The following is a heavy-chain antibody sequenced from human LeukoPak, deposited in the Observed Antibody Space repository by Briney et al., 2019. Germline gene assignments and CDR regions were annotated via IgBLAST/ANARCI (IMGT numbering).Heavy chain of an antibody. CDR2: MNPNSGNT. J-gene: IGHJ4*02. Sequence: ASVKVSCKASGYTFTSFDINWVRQATGQGLEWMGWMNPNSGNTGYAQKFQGRVTITRNTSISTAYMELSSLRSEDTAVYYCARAPLYDSRSYLDYWGQGTLVTVSS. V-gene: IGHV1-8*03. CDR1: GYTFTSFD. D-gene: IGHD3-10*01. CDR3: ARAPLYDSRSYLDY.